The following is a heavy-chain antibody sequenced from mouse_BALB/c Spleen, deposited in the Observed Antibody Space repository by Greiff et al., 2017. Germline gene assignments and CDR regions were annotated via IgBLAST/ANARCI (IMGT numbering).Heavy chain of an antibody. CDR2: ISNGGGST. Sequence: EVKVVESGGGLVQPGGSLKLSCAASGFTFSSYSMSWVRQTPEKRLEWVAYISNGGGSTYYPDTVKGRFTISRDNAKNTLYLQMSSLNSEDTAMYYCASLYDYDEWFAYWGQGTLVTVSA. D-gene: IGHD2-4*01. CDR1: GFTFSSYS. V-gene: IGHV5-12-2*01. CDR3: ASLYDYDEWFAY. J-gene: IGHJ3*01.